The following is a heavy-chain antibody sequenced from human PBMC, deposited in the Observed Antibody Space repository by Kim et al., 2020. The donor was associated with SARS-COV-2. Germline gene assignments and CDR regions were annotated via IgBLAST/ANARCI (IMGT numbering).Heavy chain of an antibody. CDR1: GGSISSGGYY. CDR2: IYYSGST. D-gene: IGHD3-22*01. CDR3: ARLNDSSGYYFDY. Sequence: SETLSLTCTVSGGSISSGGYYWSWIRQHPGKGLEWIGYIYYSGSTYYNPSLKSRVTISVDTSKNQFSLKLSSVTAADTAVYYCARLNDSSGYYFDYWGQGTLVTVSS. V-gene: IGHV4-31*03. J-gene: IGHJ4*02.